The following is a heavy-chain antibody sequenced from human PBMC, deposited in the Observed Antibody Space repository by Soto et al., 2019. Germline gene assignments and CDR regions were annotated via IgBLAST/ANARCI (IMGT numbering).Heavy chain of an antibody. CDR3: VREFAVPGEK. J-gene: IGHJ4*02. CDR2: MSPNSGNT. V-gene: IGHV1-8*01. D-gene: IGHD2-2*01. CDR1: GYRFSSSD. Sequence: QVQLVQSGAEVKKPGDSVKVSCKTSGYRFSSSDINWVRQASGQGLEWVGWMSPNSGNTGFGQKFQGRVTMTKDTARSTAYMALTSLTSEDTAVYYCVREFAVPGEKWDQGTLVTVSA.